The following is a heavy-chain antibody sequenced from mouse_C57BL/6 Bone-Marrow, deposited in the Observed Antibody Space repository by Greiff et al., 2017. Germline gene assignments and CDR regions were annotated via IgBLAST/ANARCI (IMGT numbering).Heavy chain of an antibody. CDR2: ISSGSSTI. V-gene: IGHV5-17*01. CDR3: ATNYYGSPSYARDY. CDR1: GFTFSDYG. J-gene: IGHJ4*01. Sequence: EVKVVESGGGLVKPGGSLKLSCAASGFTFSDYGMHWVRQAPEKGLEWVAYISSGSSTIYYADKVKGRFTLSRDNATNTLFLQMTSLRSEDTAMYYCATNYYGSPSYARDYWGQGTSVTVSS. D-gene: IGHD1-1*01.